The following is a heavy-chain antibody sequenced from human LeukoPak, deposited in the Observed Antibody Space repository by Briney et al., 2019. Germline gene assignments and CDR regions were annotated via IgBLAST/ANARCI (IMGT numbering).Heavy chain of an antibody. J-gene: IGHJ6*02. CDR1: GGSISSYY. D-gene: IGHD3-9*01. CDR2: IYYRGST. V-gene: IGHV4-59*01. Sequence: SETLSLTCTVSGGSISSYYWSWIRQPPGKGLEWIGYIYYRGSTNYNPSLKSRVTISVDTSKNQFSLKLSSVTAADTAVYYCARDGLDRYYYGMDVWGQGTTVTVSS. CDR3: ARDGLDRYYYGMDV.